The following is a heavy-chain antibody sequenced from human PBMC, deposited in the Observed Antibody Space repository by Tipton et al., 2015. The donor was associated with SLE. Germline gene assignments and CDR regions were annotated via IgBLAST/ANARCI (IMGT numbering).Heavy chain of an antibody. CDR1: GGSISSGGYS. CDR3: ARNDFWSGYYMDV. CDR2: INHSGST. Sequence: TLSLTCAVSGGSISSGGYSWSWIRQPPGKGLEWIGEINHSGSTNYNPSLKSRVTISVDTSKNRFSLKLSSVTAADTAVYYCARNDFWSGYYMDVWGKGTTVTVSS. D-gene: IGHD3-3*01. J-gene: IGHJ6*03. V-gene: IGHV4-30-2*02.